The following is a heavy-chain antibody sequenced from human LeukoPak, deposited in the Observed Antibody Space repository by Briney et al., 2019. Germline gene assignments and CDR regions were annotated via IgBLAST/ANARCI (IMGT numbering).Heavy chain of an antibody. Sequence: PGGSLRLSCTASGFTFGDYAMSWFRQAPGKGLEWVSYISSSGSTIYYTDSVKGRFTISRDNAKNSLYLQMNSLRAEDTAVYYCARDTLGEGEDTNYAVYYFDYWGQGTVVTVSS. V-gene: IGHV3-48*03. CDR2: ISSSGSTI. CDR1: GFTFGDYA. CDR3: ARDTLGEGEDTNYAVYYFDY. J-gene: IGHJ4*02. D-gene: IGHD1-7*01.